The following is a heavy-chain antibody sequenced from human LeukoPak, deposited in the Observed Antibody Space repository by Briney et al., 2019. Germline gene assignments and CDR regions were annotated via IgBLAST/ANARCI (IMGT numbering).Heavy chain of an antibody. J-gene: IGHJ4*02. D-gene: IGHD1-26*01. CDR2: IIPIFGTA. CDR3: ARGLSGGYEGYYFDY. CDR1: GGTFSSYA. V-gene: IGHV1-69*06. Sequence: SVKVSCKASGGTFSSYAISWVRQAPGQGLEWMGGIIPIFGTANYAQKFQGRVTITADKSTSTAYMELSSLRSEDTAVYYCARGLSGGYEGYYFDYWGQGTLVTVSS.